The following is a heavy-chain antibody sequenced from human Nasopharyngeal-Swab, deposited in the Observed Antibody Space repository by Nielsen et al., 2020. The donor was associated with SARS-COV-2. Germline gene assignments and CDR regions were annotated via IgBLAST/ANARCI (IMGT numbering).Heavy chain of an antibody. D-gene: IGHD2-2*01. CDR3: ASLHEVVPAAIRLGYYYYGMDV. CDR1: GFTFSSYA. Sequence: GGSLRLSCAASGFTFSSYAMHWVRQAPGQGLEWVAVISYDGSNKYYADSVKGRFTISRDNSKNTLYLQMNSLRAEDTAVYYCASLHEVVPAAIRLGYYYYGMDVWGQGTTVTVSS. V-gene: IGHV3-30-3*01. CDR2: ISYDGSNK. J-gene: IGHJ6*02.